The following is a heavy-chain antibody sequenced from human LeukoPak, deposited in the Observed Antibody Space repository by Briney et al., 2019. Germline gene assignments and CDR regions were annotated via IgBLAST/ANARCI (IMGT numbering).Heavy chain of an antibody. CDR1: GYTFTNYD. V-gene: IGHV1-8*01. Sequence: GASVKVSCKASGYTFTNYDINWVRQATGQRLEWMGYKNPNSGNSAYAQKFQGRVTITTDASITTAYMELSGLRSEDTALYYCAREGLDYWGQGTLVTVSS. J-gene: IGHJ4*02. CDR3: AREGLDY. CDR2: KNPNSGNS.